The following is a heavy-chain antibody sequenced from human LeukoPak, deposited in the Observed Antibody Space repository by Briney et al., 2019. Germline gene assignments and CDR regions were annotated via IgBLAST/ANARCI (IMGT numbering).Heavy chain of an antibody. J-gene: IGHJ4*02. CDR2: IKPDESEK. CDR1: GFTFINYW. Sequence: GGSLRLSCAASGFTFINYWMSWVRQAPGKGLEWVANIKPDESEKYYADSVKGRFTISRDNAKKLLYLQMNSLRVDDTAVYYCSRGLTRADSWGQGTLVTVSS. V-gene: IGHV3-7*01. CDR3: SRGLTRADS.